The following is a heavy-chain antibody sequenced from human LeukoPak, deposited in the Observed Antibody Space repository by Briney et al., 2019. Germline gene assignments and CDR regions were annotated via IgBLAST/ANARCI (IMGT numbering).Heavy chain of an antibody. Sequence: ASVKVSCKASGYTFTSYGISWVRQAPGQGLEWMGWISAYNGNTNYAQKLQGRVTITRNTSISTAYMELSSLRSEDTAVYYCASMAGIAAAGTSVSDAFDIWGQGTMVTVSS. V-gene: IGHV1-18*01. CDR2: ISAYNGNT. CDR3: ASMAGIAAAGTSVSDAFDI. D-gene: IGHD6-13*01. J-gene: IGHJ3*02. CDR1: GYTFTSYG.